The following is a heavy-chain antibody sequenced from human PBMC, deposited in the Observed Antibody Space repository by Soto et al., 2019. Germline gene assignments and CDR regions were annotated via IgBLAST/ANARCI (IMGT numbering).Heavy chain of an antibody. CDR1: GYTFTGYY. J-gene: IGHJ5*02. Sequence: ASVKVSCKASGYTFTGYYMHWVRQAPGQGLEWMGWINPNSGGTNYAQKFQGRVTTTRDTSISTAYMELSRLRSDDTAVYYCARESTYCCDSSGSPWFDPWGQGTLVTVSS. V-gene: IGHV1-2*02. CDR3: ARESTYCCDSSGSPWFDP. D-gene: IGHD3-22*01. CDR2: INPNSGGT.